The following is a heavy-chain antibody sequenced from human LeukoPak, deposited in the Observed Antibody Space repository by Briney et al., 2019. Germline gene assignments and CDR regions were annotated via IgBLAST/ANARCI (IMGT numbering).Heavy chain of an antibody. CDR3: ARLLAAHDAFDI. D-gene: IGHD6-13*01. CDR2: IYYSGST. V-gene: IGHV4-39*01. CDR1: GGSISSSSYY. Sequence: SETLSLTCTVSGGSISSSSYYWGWIRQPPGKGLEWIGSIYYSGSTYYNPSLKSRVTISVDTSKNQFSLKLSSVTAADTAVYYCARLLAAHDAFDIRGQGTMVTVSS. J-gene: IGHJ3*02.